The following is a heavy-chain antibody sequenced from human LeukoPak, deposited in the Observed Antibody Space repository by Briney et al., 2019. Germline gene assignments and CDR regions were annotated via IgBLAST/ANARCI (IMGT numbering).Heavy chain of an antibody. CDR3: AIHPRDDYGNYGAD. CDR1: GGSISSGGYY. J-gene: IGHJ4*02. V-gene: IGHV4-30-2*01. CDR2: IYHSGST. D-gene: IGHD4-11*01. Sequence: PSQTLSLTCTVSGGSISSGGYYWSWIRQPPGKGLEWIGYIYHSGSTYYNPSLKSRVTISVDRSKNQFSLKLSSVTAADTAVYYCAIHPRDDYGNYGADWGQGTLVTVSS.